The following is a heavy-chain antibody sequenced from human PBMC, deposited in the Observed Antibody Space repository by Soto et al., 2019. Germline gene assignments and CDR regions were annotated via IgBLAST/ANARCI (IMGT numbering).Heavy chain of an antibody. Sequence: GGSLRLSCAASGLSFKNSWMSWVRQAPGNGLEWVAYIKQDGREIYYLDSVKGRFTISRDNAKSSLFLQMSSLRVEDTAIYYCARGHYGLDVWGQGTTVTVSS. J-gene: IGHJ6*02. CDR3: ARGHYGLDV. V-gene: IGHV3-7*04. CDR2: IKQDGREI. CDR1: GLSFKNSW.